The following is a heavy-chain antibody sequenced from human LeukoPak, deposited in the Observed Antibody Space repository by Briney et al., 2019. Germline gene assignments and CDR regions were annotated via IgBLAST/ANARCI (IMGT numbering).Heavy chain of an antibody. CDR3: SRVSGAKGAMELYFDY. D-gene: IGHD1-7*01. V-gene: IGHV3-23*01. CDR2: ISYSGANP. J-gene: IGHJ4*02. Sequence: GGSLRLSCAASGFTFSGSAMSWVRQAPGEGLEWVSLISYSGANPYYTDSVRGRFTISRDNSKDTLFLQMNSLRAEDTAIYYCSRVSGAKGAMELYFDYWGQGTQVTVSS. CDR1: GFTFSGSA.